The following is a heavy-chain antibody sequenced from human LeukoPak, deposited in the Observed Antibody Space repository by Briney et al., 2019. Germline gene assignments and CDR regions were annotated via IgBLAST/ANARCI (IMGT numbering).Heavy chain of an antibody. Sequence: GGSLRLSCSASGFTFSRNAMHWVRQAPGKGLEYVFTISSNGVSTFYADSVKGRFTISRDNSKNTLYLQMSSLRAEDTAVYYCVKAEWGYSGYDYSDQWGQGTLVTVSS. CDR1: GFTFSRNA. V-gene: IGHV3-64D*09. J-gene: IGHJ4*02. CDR3: VKAEWGYSGYDYSDQ. D-gene: IGHD5-12*01. CDR2: ISSNGVST.